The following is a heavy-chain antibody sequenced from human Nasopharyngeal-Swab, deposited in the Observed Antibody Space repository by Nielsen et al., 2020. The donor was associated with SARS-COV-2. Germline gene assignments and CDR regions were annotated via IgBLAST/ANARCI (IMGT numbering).Heavy chain of an antibody. D-gene: IGHD3-22*01. V-gene: IGHV3-74*01. CDR3: ARVGGSDSSGYTKWFHP. CDR2: INSDGSST. Sequence: GESLNISCAASGFTFISYWMHWVRQVPGKGLVWVSRINSDGSSTTYADSVKGRFTISRDNAKNTLYLQMNSLSAEDTAVYYCARVGGSDSSGYTKWFHPWGQGTLVTVSS. CDR1: GFTFISYW. J-gene: IGHJ5*02.